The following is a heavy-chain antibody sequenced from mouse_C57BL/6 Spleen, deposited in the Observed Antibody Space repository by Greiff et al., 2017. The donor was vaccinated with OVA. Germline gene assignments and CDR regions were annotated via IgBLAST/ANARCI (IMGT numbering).Heavy chain of an antibody. CDR2: IDPSDSDT. Sequence: QVQLQQPGAELVRPGSSVKLSCKASGYTFTSYWMQWVKQRPIQGLEWIGNIDPSDSDTHYNQKFKDKATLTVDKSSSTAYMQLSSLTSEDSAVYYCARSYWDGVTWFAYWGQGTLVTVSA. D-gene: IGHD4-1*01. J-gene: IGHJ3*01. V-gene: IGHV1-52*01. CDR1: GYTFTSYW. CDR3: ARSYWDGVTWFAY.